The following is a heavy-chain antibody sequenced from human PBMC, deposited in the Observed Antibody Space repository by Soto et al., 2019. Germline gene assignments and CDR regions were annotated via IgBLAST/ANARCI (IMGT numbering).Heavy chain of an antibody. CDR3: AIDYWAQVDH. Sequence: EVQLVESGGGLVQPGGSLRLSCVASGFTFSEYWMHWVRQAPGKGLVWVSRISSDGTSTNYADSVEGRFTISRDNARNTLYLQVNRLRAEDSSVYSCAIDYWAQVDHWGQGTLVTVSS. CDR2: ISSDGTST. D-gene: IGHD2-8*02. V-gene: IGHV3-74*01. J-gene: IGHJ4*02. CDR1: GFTFSEYW.